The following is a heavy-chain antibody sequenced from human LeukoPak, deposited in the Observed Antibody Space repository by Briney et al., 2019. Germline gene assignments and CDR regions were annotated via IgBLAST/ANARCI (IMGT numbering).Heavy chain of an antibody. CDR3: ARHFSMAGTAPYFDY. CDR1: GGSISYYY. V-gene: IGHV4-59*08. J-gene: IGHJ4*02. Sequence: KPSETLSLTCTVSGGSISYYYWSWIRQPPGKGLEWIGYIYYSGSTNYNPSLKSRVTISVDTSKNQFSLKLSSVTAADTAVYYCARHFSMAGTAPYFDYWGQGTLVTVSS. D-gene: IGHD6-19*01. CDR2: IYYSGST.